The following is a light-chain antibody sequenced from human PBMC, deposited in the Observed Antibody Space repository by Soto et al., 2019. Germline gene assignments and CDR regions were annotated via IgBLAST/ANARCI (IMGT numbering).Light chain of an antibody. Sequence: LTQSGGSLSWSLGERGTVRWWPGQTVNGDYLGWYPQKLGQAPRLLIYGTSSRATGIPDRFSGSGSGTDFSLTISRLQPEEFAVYYCQQSGSLPGTSGQGTRLDIK. CDR2: GTS. J-gene: IGKJ5*01. CDR1: QTVNGDY. CDR3: QQSGSLPGT. V-gene: IGKV3-20*01.